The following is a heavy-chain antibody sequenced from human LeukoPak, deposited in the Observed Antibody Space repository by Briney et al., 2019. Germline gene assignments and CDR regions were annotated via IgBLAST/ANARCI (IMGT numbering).Heavy chain of an antibody. J-gene: IGHJ3*02. Sequence: SETLSLTCTVSGGSISSYYWSWIRQPPGKGLEWIGYIYYGGSTNYNPSLKSRVTISVDTSKNQFSLKLSSVTAADTAVYYCARFMWFGESLDAFDIWGQGTMVTVSS. V-gene: IGHV4-59*01. CDR3: ARFMWFGESLDAFDI. D-gene: IGHD3-10*01. CDR2: IYYGGST. CDR1: GGSISSYY.